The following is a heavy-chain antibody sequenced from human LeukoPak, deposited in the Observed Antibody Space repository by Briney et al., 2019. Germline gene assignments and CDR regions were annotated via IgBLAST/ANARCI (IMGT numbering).Heavy chain of an antibody. CDR1: GFTFSTYT. Sequence: GGSLRLSCAASGFTFSTYTMSWVRQAPGKGLEWVSSISSSGRYIYYADSVKGRFTISRDNTKNSLSLQIISLRDEDTAVYSSARDPSEASHPYYFDFWGRGTLVTVSS. J-gene: IGHJ4*02. CDR2: ISSSGRYI. CDR3: ARDPSEASHPYYFDF. V-gene: IGHV3-21*01.